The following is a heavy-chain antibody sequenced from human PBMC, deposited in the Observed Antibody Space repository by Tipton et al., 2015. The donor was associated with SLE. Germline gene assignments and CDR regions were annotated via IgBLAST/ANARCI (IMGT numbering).Heavy chain of an antibody. CDR2: IIPLFGTT. D-gene: IGHD3-10*01. J-gene: IGHJ4*02. CDR1: GGTFNTYS. V-gene: IGHV1-69*01. CDR3: ARGLYYASGSPTR. Sequence: QSGPEVKKPGSSVKVSCKASGGTFNTYSISWVRQAPGQGLEWMGGIIPLFGTTIYAQKFQGRATITADESTSTAYVELSSLRSDDTAVYYCARGLYYASGSPTRWGQGTLVTVSS.